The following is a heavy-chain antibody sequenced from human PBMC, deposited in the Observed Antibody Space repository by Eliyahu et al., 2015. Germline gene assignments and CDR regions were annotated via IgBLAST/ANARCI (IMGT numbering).Heavy chain of an antibody. J-gene: IGHJ3*02. CDR1: GFPFXSNW. CDR2: IKEDGSXK. Sequence: EVQLVESGGGLVXPGGSLRLSCAASGFPFXSNWMSWVRQAPGKGLQWVANIKEDGSXKFYVDSVKGRFTISRDNAKNSVYLQMNSLRADDTAVYYCAREDLAAAGTAFDIWGQGTMVTVSS. CDR3: AREDLAAAGTAFDI. V-gene: IGHV3-7*01. D-gene: IGHD6-13*01.